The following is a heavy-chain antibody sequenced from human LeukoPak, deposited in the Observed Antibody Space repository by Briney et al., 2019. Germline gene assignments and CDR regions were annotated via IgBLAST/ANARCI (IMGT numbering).Heavy chain of an antibody. V-gene: IGHV1-2*02. CDR2: MNPNSGGT. CDR1: GYTFTGYY. J-gene: IGHJ6*03. CDR3: ARGSMVGGVIPYYYYYMDV. D-gene: IGHD3-10*01. Sequence: GASVKVSCEASGYTFTGYYMHWVRQAPGQGLEWMAWMNPNSGGTNYAQKFQGRVTMPRDTSISTAYMELSRLRSDDTAVYYCARGSMVGGVIPYYYYYMDVWGKGTTVTISS.